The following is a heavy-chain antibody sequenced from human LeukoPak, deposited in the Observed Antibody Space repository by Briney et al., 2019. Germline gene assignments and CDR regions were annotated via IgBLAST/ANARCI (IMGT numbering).Heavy chain of an antibody. V-gene: IGHV4-31*03. CDR1: GGSISSGTYY. Sequence: PQTLSLTCTVSGGSISSGTYYWTWIRQHPGKGLEWIGYIYYSGSTYYNPSLKNRVIISMDTSKNQFPLKLTSVTAADTAIYYRAKSHSGYDFVNWGQGTLVTVSS. J-gene: IGHJ4*02. D-gene: IGHD5-12*01. CDR3: AKSHSGYDFVN. CDR2: IYYSGST.